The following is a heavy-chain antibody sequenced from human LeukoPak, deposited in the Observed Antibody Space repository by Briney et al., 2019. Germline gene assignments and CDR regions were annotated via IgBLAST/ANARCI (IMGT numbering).Heavy chain of an antibody. Sequence: SETLSLTCTVSGGSISSHYRSWIRQPPGKGLEWIGYIYYSGSTNYNPSLKSRVTISVDTSKNQFSLKLSSVTAADTAVYYCARRTAMAYFDYWGQGTLVTVSS. CDR1: GGSISSHY. CDR2: IYYSGST. CDR3: ARRTAMAYFDY. V-gene: IGHV4-59*08. D-gene: IGHD5-18*01. J-gene: IGHJ4*02.